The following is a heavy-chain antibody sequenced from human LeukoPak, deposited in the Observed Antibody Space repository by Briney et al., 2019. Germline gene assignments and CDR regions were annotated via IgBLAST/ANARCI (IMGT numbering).Heavy chain of an antibody. CDR3: ARESPPTYYYGNSATFDP. D-gene: IGHD3-22*01. V-gene: IGHV4-59*01. CDR2: IYYTGTS. Sequence: KSSETLSLTCTVSGGSMSPYHWGWIRQPPGKGLEWTGYIYYTGTSNYNPSLKSRATISVDTSKNQFSLKLSSVTAADTAVYYCARESPPTYYYGNSATFDPWGQGTLVTVSS. J-gene: IGHJ5*02. CDR1: GGSMSPYH.